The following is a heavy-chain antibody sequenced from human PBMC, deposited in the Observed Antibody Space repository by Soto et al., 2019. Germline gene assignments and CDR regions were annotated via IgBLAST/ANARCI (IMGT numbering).Heavy chain of an antibody. Sequence: PGESLKISCKGSGYSFAGFWITWVRQKPGKGLEWMGRIDPSDSQTYYSPSFRGHVTISATKSITTVFLQWSSLRASDTAMYYCARQIYDSDTGPNFQYYFDSWGQGTPVTVSS. J-gene: IGHJ4*02. CDR1: GYSFAGFW. CDR2: IDPSDSQT. CDR3: ARQIYDSDTGPNFQYYFDS. D-gene: IGHD3-22*01. V-gene: IGHV5-10-1*01.